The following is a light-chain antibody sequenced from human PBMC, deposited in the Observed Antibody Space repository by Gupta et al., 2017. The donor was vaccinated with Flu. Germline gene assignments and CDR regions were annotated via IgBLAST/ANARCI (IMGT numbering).Light chain of an antibody. CDR3: AAWDDSLKEV. CDR1: SSNIGSNT. Sequence: QSVLTQPPSASGTPGQRVTISCSGSSSNIGSNTVNWYQQLPGTPPKLLIYSNNQRPSGVPDRFSGSKSGTSASLAISGLQSEDEADYYCAAWDDSLKEVFGGGTKLTVL. CDR2: SNN. J-gene: IGLJ2*01. V-gene: IGLV1-44*01.